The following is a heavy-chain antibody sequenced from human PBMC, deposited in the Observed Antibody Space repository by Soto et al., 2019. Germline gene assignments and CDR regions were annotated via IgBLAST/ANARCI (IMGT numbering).Heavy chain of an antibody. Sequence: PGGSLRLSCAASGFTFSSYSMNWVRQAPGKGLEWVSSISSSSSYIYYADSVKGRFTISRDNAKNSLYLQMNSLRAEDTAVYYCARDSTATLNFDYWGQGTLVTVSS. D-gene: IGHD1-26*01. CDR1: GFTFSSYS. CDR2: ISSSSSYI. CDR3: ARDSTATLNFDY. V-gene: IGHV3-21*01. J-gene: IGHJ4*02.